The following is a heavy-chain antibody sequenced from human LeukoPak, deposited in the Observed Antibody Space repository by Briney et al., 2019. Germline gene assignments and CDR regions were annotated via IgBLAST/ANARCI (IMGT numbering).Heavy chain of an antibody. CDR1: GFTFSSYS. CDR3: AGRDGSYYYYMDV. V-gene: IGHV3-21*01. Sequence: PGGSLRLSCAASGFTFSSYSMNWVRQAPGKGLEWVSSISSSSSYIYYADSVKGRFTISRDNAKNSLYLQMNSLRAEDTAVYYCAGRDGSYYYYMDVWGKGTTVTISS. CDR2: ISSSSSYI. D-gene: IGHD5-24*01. J-gene: IGHJ6*03.